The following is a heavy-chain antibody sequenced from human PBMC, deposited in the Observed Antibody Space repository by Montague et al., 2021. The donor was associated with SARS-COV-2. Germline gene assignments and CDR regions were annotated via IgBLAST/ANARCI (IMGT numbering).Heavy chain of an antibody. J-gene: IGHJ2*01. CDR3: AKDRVAVPLAYWRFDL. D-gene: IGHD2-15*01. CDR2: IYGGGDQA. Sequence: SLRLSCAASGFTFSNHAMTWVRQAAGRGLEWVSSIYGGGDQAFYADSVAGRFTISRDNSENTLYLQMNSLRAEDSAVYYCAKDRVAVPLAYWRFDLWGRGTLVTVSS. V-gene: IGHV3-23*01. CDR1: GFTFSNHA.